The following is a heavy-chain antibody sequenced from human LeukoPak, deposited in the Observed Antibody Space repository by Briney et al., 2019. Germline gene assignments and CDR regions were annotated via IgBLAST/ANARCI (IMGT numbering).Heavy chain of an antibody. CDR2: IYTSGGT. CDR1: GGSISSYY. CDR3: ARERDYDFWSGYYKTYYFDY. J-gene: IGHJ4*02. V-gene: IGHV4-4*07. Sequence: SETLSLTCTVSGGSISSYYWSWIRQPAGKGLEWIGRIYTSGGTNYNPSLKSRVTMSVDTSKNQFSLKLSSVTAADTAVYYCARERDYDFWSGYYKTYYFDYWGQGTLVTVSS. D-gene: IGHD3-3*01.